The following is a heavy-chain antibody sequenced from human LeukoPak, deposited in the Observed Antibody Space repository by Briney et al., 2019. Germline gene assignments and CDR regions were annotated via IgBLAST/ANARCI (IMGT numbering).Heavy chain of an antibody. CDR3: ARVNQWELHY. V-gene: IGHV4-61*02. D-gene: IGHD1-26*01. Sequence: PSETLSLTCTVYGGSISSGSYYWGWLRQPAGRGLEWLGRIYTSGSTNYNPSLKSRVTISVDTSQNQFSLKLSSVTAADTAVYYCARVNQWELHYWGQGALVTVSS. CDR2: IYTSGST. CDR1: GGSISSGSYY. J-gene: IGHJ4*02.